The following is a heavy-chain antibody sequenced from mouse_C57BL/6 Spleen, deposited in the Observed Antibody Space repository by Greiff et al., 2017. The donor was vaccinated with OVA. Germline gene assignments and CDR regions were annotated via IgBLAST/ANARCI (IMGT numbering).Heavy chain of an antibody. J-gene: IGHJ3*01. Sequence: VQLQQSGAELVKPGASVKLSCTASGFNITDYYMHWVKQRTEQGLEWIGRIDPEDGETKYAPKFQGKATITADKSSNTAYLQLSSLTSEDTAVYYCAMDLGGDAWFAYWGQGTLVTVSA. CDR3: AMDLGGDAWFAY. CDR1: GFNITDYY. CDR2: IDPEDGET. V-gene: IGHV14-2*01.